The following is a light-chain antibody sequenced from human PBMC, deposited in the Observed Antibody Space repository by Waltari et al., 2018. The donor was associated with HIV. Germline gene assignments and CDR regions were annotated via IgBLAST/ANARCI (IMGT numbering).Light chain of an antibody. CDR1: QNIRNF. CDR2: TAS. CDR3: QQSYSIPYT. V-gene: IGKV1-39*01. Sequence: DIQMTQSPSSLSASVGDRVTIVCRASQNIRNFLNWYQQKPGKAPQLLIYTASTLQGGVPSRFDGSGSVTDFSLTISSLQPEDFATYFCQQSYSIPYTFGQRTTLEI. J-gene: IGKJ2*01.